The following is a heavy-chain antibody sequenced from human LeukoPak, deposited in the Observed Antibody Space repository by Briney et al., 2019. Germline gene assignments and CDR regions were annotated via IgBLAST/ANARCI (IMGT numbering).Heavy chain of an antibody. CDR3: ARGNPMPYYYDSSGYPRGHAFDI. D-gene: IGHD3-22*01. V-gene: IGHV4-39*01. Sequence: SETLSLTCSVSGGSISSGGSFWGWIRQPPGKGLEWIGSISYTGSTFYNPSLMSRFTISVDTSENQFSLKLNSVTAADTAVYYCARGNPMPYYYDSSGYPRGHAFDIWGQGTMVTVSS. CDR1: GGSISSGGSF. CDR2: ISYTGST. J-gene: IGHJ3*02.